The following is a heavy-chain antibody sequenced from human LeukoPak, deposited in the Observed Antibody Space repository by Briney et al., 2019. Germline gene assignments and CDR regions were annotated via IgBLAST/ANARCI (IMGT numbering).Heavy chain of an antibody. D-gene: IGHD1-26*01. CDR2: IIPIFGTA. CDR3: ASLYSGSYYPLDY. CDR1: GGTFSSYA. V-gene: IGHV1-69*13. Sequence: SVKVSCKASGGTFSSYAISWVRQAPGQGLEWMGGIIPIFGTADYAQKFQGRVTITADESTSTAYMELSSLRSEDTAVYYCASLYSGSYYPLDYWGQGTLVTVSS. J-gene: IGHJ4*02.